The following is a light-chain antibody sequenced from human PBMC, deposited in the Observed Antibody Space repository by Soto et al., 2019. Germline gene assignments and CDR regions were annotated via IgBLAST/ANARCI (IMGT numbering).Light chain of an antibody. J-gene: IGLJ3*02. Sequence: QSALTQPASVSGSPGQSISISCTGTSSDVGRYNSVSWYQQHPGKVPKLIIYEVTNRPSGVSNRFSGSKSGNTASLTISGLQAEDEADYYCSSYPGRSTFEVFGGGTKLTVL. V-gene: IGLV2-14*01. CDR1: SSDVGRYNS. CDR3: SSYPGRSTFEV. CDR2: EVT.